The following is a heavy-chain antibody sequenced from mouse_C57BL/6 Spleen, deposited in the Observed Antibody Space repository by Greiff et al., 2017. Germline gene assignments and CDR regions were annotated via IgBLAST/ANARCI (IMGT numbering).Heavy chain of an antibody. CDR2: INPSSGYT. CDR3: ARSSITTVSPPFAY. CDR1: GYTFTSYT. V-gene: IGHV1-4*01. Sequence: VQLQESGAELARPGASVKMSCKASGYTFTSYTMHWVKQRPGQGLAWIGYINPSSGYTKYNQKFKDKATLTADKSSSTAYMRLSSLTSEDSAVYYCARSSITTVSPPFAYWGQGTLVTVAA. J-gene: IGHJ3*01. D-gene: IGHD1-1*01.